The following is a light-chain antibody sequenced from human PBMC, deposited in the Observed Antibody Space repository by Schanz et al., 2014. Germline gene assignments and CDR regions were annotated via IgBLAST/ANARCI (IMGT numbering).Light chain of an antibody. CDR2: NND. V-gene: IGLV1-44*01. J-gene: IGLJ3*02. CDR3: QSYDSSLSGRV. CDR1: SSNIGSNT. Sequence: QSVLTQPPSASGTPGQRVTISCSGSSSNIGSNTVDWYQQLPGTAPRLLIYNNDQRPSGVPDRFSGSRSGTSASLAITGLQAEDEADYYCQSYDSSLSGRVFGGGTKVTVL.